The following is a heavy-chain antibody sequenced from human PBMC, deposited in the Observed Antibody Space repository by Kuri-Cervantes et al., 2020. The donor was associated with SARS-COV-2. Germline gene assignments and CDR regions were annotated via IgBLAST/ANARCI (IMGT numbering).Heavy chain of an antibody. D-gene: IGHD6-19*01. J-gene: IGHJ6*02. CDR3: ARGGRIAVAGILLPLYYYGMDV. CDR1: GVSFSGYY. V-gene: IGHV4-34*01. Sequence: SQTLSLTCAVYGVSFSGYYWSWIRQPPGKGLEWIGEINHSGSTNYNPSLKSRVTISVDTSKNQFSLKLSSVTAADTAVYYCARGGRIAVAGILLPLYYYGMDVWGQGTTVTVSS. CDR2: INHSGST.